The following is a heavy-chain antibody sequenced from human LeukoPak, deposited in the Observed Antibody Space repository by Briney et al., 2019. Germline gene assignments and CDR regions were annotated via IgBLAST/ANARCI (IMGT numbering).Heavy chain of an antibody. Sequence: SETLSFTCTVSGGSISSYYWSWIRQPPGKGLEWIGYIYYSGSTNYNPSLKSRVTISVDTSRNQFSLKLSSVTAADTAVYYCARSGRDGYDFDHWGQGTLGTVSS. J-gene: IGHJ1*01. V-gene: IGHV4-59*01. D-gene: IGHD5-24*01. CDR1: GGSISSYY. CDR2: IYYSGST. CDR3: ARSGRDGYDFDH.